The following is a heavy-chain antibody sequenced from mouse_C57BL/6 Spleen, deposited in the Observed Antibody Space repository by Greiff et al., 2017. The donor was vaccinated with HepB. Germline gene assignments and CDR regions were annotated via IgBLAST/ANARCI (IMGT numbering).Heavy chain of an antibody. J-gene: IGHJ2*01. Sequence: EVKVVESGGGLVQPGGSLKLSCAASGFTFSDYGMAWVRQAPRKGPEWVAFISNLAYSIYYADTVTGRFTISRENAKNTLYLEMSSLRSEDTAMYYCARGTGYFDYWGQGTTLTVSS. CDR2: ISNLAYSI. V-gene: IGHV5-15*01. CDR1: GFTFSDYG. CDR3: ARGTGYFDY. D-gene: IGHD4-1*01.